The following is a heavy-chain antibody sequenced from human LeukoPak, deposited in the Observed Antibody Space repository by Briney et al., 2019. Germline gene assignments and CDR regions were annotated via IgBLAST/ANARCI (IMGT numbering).Heavy chain of an antibody. CDR3: ARAYYHDTSRYQGFDF. D-gene: IGHD3-22*01. J-gene: IGHJ4*02. Sequence: ASVKVSCKASGYTFTSYGFTWVRQAPGQGLEWMGWISAYNGNTDYAQKLQGRVTMTTDTSTSTAYMELRSLRSDDTAVYFCARAYYHDTSRYQGFDFWGQVTLVTVSS. CDR2: ISAYNGNT. V-gene: IGHV1-18*01. CDR1: GYTFTSYG.